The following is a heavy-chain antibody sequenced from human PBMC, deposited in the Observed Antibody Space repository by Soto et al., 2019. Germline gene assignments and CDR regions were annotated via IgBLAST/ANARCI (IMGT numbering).Heavy chain of an antibody. J-gene: IGHJ1*01. CDR2: IYYSGST. D-gene: IGHD2-2*01. CDR3: ARAPVEHPAPRIAEYFQH. Sequence: SETLSLTCTVSGGSISSSSYYWGWIRQPPGKGLEWIGSIYYSGSTYYNPSLKSRVTISVDTSKNQFSLKLSSVTAADTAVYYCARAPVEHPAPRIAEYFQHWGQGTLVTVSS. V-gene: IGHV4-39*07. CDR1: GGSISSSSYY.